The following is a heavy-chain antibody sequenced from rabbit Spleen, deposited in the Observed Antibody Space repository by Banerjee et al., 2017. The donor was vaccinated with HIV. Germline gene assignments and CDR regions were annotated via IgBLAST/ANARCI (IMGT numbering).Heavy chain of an antibody. Sequence: QEQLVESGGGLVKPGASLTLTCTASGFSFTSSYDMCWVRQAPGKGLEWIGCIYTGNGKAYYASWATGRFTISKSSSTTVTLQMTSLTAADTATYFCARDGAGGSYFALWGQGTLVTVS. J-gene: IGHJ3*01. CDR1: GFSFTSSYD. D-gene: IGHD8-1*01. CDR2: IYTGNGKA. V-gene: IGHV1S45*01. CDR3: ARDGAGGSYFAL.